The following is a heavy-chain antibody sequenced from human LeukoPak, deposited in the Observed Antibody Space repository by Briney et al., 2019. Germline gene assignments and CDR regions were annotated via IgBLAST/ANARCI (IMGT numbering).Heavy chain of an antibody. V-gene: IGHV4-39*01. D-gene: IGHD3-10*01. CDR1: GDTISSTDYC. J-gene: IGHJ4*02. CDR3: ARHYYAGSGTYRPFDY. Sequence: SETLSLTCTVSGDTISSTDYCWVWIRQPPGKGLEWIGSIYSDGTYYNPSLKSRIAMSVDTSKNQFSLSLRSVTATATAVYYGARHYYAGSGTYRPFDYWGQGTLVTVAS. CDR2: IYSDGT.